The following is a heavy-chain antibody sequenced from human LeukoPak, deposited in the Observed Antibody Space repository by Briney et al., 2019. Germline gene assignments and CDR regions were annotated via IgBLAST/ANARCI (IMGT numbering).Heavy chain of an antibody. V-gene: IGHV3-21*01. CDR1: GFTFSYYV. CDR3: ARDLYYGSTRYQLDS. J-gene: IGHJ4*02. D-gene: IGHD3-22*01. CDR2: ISSSSSYI. Sequence: PGGSLRLSCVASGFTFSYYVMNWVRQAPGKGLEWVSSISSSSSYISYADSVKGRFTISRDNAKNSLYLQMNSLRAEDTAVYYCARDLYYGSTRYQLDSWGQGTLVTVSS.